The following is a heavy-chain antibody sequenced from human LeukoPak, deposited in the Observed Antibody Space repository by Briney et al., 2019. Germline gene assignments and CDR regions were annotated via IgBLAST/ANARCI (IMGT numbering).Heavy chain of an antibody. Sequence: ASVKVSCKASGYTFTSYGISWVRQAPGQGLEWMGWISAYNGNTNYAQKLQGRVTMTTDTSTSTAYMELRSLRSDDTAVYYCARDLRGLRFLEPFGYWGQGTLVTVSS. CDR3: ARDLRGLRFLEPFGY. J-gene: IGHJ4*02. CDR1: GYTFTSYG. D-gene: IGHD3-3*01. CDR2: ISAYNGNT. V-gene: IGHV1-18*01.